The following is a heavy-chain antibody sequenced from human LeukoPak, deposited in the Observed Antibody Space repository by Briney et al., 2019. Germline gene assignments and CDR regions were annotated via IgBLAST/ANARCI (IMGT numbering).Heavy chain of an antibody. D-gene: IGHD2-2*02. V-gene: IGHV5-51*01. CDR1: GYSFTSYW. J-gene: IGHJ4*02. CDR2: IYPGDSDT. CDR3: ARRLCSSSCYMDY. Sequence: GESLKISCKGSGYSFTSYWIGWVRQMPGKGLEWMGIIYPGDSDTSYSPSFQGQVTISTDKSISTAYLQWSSLQASDTATYYCARRLCSSSCYMDYWGQGTLVTVSS.